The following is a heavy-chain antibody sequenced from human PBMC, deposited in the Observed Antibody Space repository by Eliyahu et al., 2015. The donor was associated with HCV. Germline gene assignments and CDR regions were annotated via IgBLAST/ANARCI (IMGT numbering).Heavy chain of an antibody. D-gene: IGHD3-3*01. CDR2: ISYDGSNK. J-gene: IGHJ4*02. Sequence: QVQLVESGGGVVQPGRSLRLSCAASGFTFSSYAMPWVRQAPGKGLEWVAVISYDGSNKYYADSVKGRFTISRDNSKNTLYLQMNSLRAEDTAVYYCARGAHDFWSGYYGYWGQGTLVTVSS. V-gene: IGHV3-30-3*01. CDR1: GFTFSSYA. CDR3: ARGAHDFWSGYYGY.